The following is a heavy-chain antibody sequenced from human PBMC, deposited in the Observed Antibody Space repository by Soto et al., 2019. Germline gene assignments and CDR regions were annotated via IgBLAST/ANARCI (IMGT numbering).Heavy chain of an antibody. CDR2: ISGSGSST. CDR1: GFTFSSYA. J-gene: IGHJ3*02. Sequence: EVQLLESGGGLVQPGGSLRLSCAASGFTFSSYAMSWVRQAPGKGLEWVSAISGSGSSTYYADSVKGRFTISRDNSKNTLYLQMNSLRAEDTAVYYCAKHDYSENDAFDIWGQGTMVTVSS. CDR3: AKHDYSENDAFDI. V-gene: IGHV3-23*01. D-gene: IGHD4-4*01.